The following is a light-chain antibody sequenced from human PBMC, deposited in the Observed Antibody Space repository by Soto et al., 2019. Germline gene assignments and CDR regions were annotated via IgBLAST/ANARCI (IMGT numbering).Light chain of an antibody. CDR2: DAS. V-gene: IGKV1-33*01. CDR3: QQYDNLPYT. CDR1: QDISIY. Sequence: DLPMTQSPSSLSASVGDRVTITCQASQDISIYLNWYQQKPGKAPKLLIYDASNLETGVPSRFSGSGSGTDFTFTISSLQPEDIATYYCQQYDNLPYTFGQGTKLEIK. J-gene: IGKJ2*01.